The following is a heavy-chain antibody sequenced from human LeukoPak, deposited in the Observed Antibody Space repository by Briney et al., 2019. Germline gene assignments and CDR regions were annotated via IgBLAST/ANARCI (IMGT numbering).Heavy chain of an antibody. CDR3: ARGLRGYSYGNWFDP. CDR2: INHGGIT. D-gene: IGHD5-18*01. J-gene: IGHJ5*02. Sequence: SETLSLTCAVEGGSFSGYYWSWIRQPPGKGLEWIGEINHGGITTYNPSLRSRVSISIDTSKMQFSLKLRAVTAADRAVYYCARGLRGYSYGNWFDPWGQGALVTVSS. CDR1: GGSFSGYY. V-gene: IGHV4-34*01.